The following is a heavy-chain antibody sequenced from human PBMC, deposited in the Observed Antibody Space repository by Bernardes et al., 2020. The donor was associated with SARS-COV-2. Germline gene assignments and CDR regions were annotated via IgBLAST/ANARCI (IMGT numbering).Heavy chain of an antibody. CDR3: ARDLFWWSADY. CDR2: VGTDGNT. D-gene: IGHD3-16*01. J-gene: IGHJ4*02. V-gene: IGHV3-23*01. CDR1: GFMLSSHA. Sequence: GGSLRLSCAASGFMLSSHAMSWVRQAPGKGLEWVSGVGTDGNTHYRDSVRGRFSISRDTSKNILYLQMDSLRGEDTAVYFCARDLFWWSADYWGQGTLVTVS.